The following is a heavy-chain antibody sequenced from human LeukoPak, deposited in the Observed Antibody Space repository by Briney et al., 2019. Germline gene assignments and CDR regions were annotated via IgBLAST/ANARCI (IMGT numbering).Heavy chain of an antibody. CDR3: AGSMGAFDI. CDR2: IYYSGST. CDR1: GGSISSSSYY. V-gene: IGHV4-39*01. J-gene: IGHJ3*02. Sequence: PSETLSLTCTVSGGSISSSSYYWGWIRQPPGKGLEWIGSIYYSGSTYYNPSLKSRVTISVDTSKNQFSLKLSSVTAADTAVYYCAGSMGAFDIWGQGTMVTVSS. D-gene: IGHD5-12*01.